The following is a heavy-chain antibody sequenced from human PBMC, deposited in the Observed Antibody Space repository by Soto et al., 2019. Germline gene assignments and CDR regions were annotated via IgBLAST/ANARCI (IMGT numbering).Heavy chain of an antibody. D-gene: IGHD2-2*01. Sequence: QLQLQESGPGLVKPSETLSLTCTVSGGSITSSTYYWGWIRQPPGKGLEWIGSINYSGSTYYNPSLISRVTISVDTSKSQLSLKVTSVTAADTAMYYWARLYPGKRPPDYWGLGTLVTVSS. CDR3: ARLYPGKRPPDY. J-gene: IGHJ4*02. CDR2: INYSGST. V-gene: IGHV4-39*01. CDR1: GGSITSSTYY.